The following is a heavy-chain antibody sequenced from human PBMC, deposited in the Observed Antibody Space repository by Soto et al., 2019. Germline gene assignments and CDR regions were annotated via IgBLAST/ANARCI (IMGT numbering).Heavy chain of an antibody. CDR2: ISAYNGNT. D-gene: IGHD3-22*01. Sequence: ASVKVSCKASGYTFTSYGISWVRQAPGQGLEWMGWISAYNGNTNYAQKLQGRVTMTTDTSTSTAYMELRSLRSDDTAVYYCAREVTYYYDSSGSNWFDPWGQGTLVTVSS. CDR1: GYTFTSYG. V-gene: IGHV1-18*01. CDR3: AREVTYYYDSSGSNWFDP. J-gene: IGHJ5*02.